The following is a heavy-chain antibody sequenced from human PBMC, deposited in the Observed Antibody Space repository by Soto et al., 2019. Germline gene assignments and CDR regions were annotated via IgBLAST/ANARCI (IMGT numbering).Heavy chain of an antibody. V-gene: IGHV3-23*01. CDR3: AKDPSSGFAMENYFDY. CDR2: ISGSSTST. CDR1: GFTFSSYA. D-gene: IGHD3-10*01. Sequence: EVQLSGSGGGLVQPGGSLRLSCAASGFTFSSYAMSWVRQAPGKGLEWVSAISGSSTSTYYADSVKGRFTISRDNSKNTLYLQMNSLSADNTAVYYCAKDPSSGFAMENYFDYWGQRTLVTVSS. J-gene: IGHJ4*02.